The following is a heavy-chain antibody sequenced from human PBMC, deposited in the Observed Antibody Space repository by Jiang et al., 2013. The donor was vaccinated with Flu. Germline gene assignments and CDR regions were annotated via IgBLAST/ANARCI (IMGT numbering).Heavy chain of an antibody. CDR3: ARDLCILSGPGIDCGGPNWFDP. CDR2: ISAYNGNT. J-gene: IGHJ5*02. V-gene: IGHV1-18*01. D-gene: IGHD2-21*01. CDR1: GYTFTSYG. Sequence: SGAEVKKPGASVKVSCKASGYTFTSYGISWVRQAPGQGLEWMGWISAYNGNTNYAQKLQGRVTMTTDTSTSTAYMELRSLRSDDTAVYYCARDLCILSGPGIDCGGPNWFDPWGQGTLVTVSS.